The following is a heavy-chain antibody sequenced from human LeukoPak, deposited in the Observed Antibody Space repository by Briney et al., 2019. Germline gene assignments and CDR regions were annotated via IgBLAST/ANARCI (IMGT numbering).Heavy chain of an antibody. CDR2: INPSGST. D-gene: IGHD3-10*01. CDR3: ARASYYESRNNIAFDL. V-gene: IGHV4-4*07. J-gene: IGHJ3*01. CDR1: GGSINNYY. Sequence: SETLSLTCTVSGGSINNYYWSWIRQPAGKGLEWIGPINPSGSTKNNPSLKSRVTMSLDTRKNQLSLNLGSVTAADTAVYYCARASYYESRNNIAFDLWGRGTMVTVSS.